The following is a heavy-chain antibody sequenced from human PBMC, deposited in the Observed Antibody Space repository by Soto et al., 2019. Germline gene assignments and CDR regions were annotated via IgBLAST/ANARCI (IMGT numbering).Heavy chain of an antibody. Sequence: SETLSLTCTVSGGSITTYYWSWIRQPAGKGLEWIGRIYSGGSTNYNPSLRSRVTVSVDMSKNQFSLKLSSVTAADTAVYYFARVPGGFGAFSLDYCGQGTLGTVSS. CDR2: IYSGGST. J-gene: IGHJ4*02. CDR3: ARVPGGFGAFSLDY. CDR1: GGSITTYY. D-gene: IGHD3-10*01. V-gene: IGHV4-4*07.